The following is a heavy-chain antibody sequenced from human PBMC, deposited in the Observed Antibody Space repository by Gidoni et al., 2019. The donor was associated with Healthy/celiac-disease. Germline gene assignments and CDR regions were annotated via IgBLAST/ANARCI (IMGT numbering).Heavy chain of an antibody. J-gene: IGHJ6*02. V-gene: IGHV4-38-2*02. CDR2: IYHSGST. Sequence: QVQLQESGPGLVKPSETLSLTCTVSGYSIRSGYYWGWIRQPPGKGLEWIGSIYHSGSTYYNPSLKSRVTISVDTSKNQFSLKLSSVTAADTAVYYCARDQDCSSTSCYYYYYGMDVWGQGTTVTVSS. D-gene: IGHD2-2*01. CDR1: GYSIRSGYY. CDR3: ARDQDCSSTSCYYYYYGMDV.